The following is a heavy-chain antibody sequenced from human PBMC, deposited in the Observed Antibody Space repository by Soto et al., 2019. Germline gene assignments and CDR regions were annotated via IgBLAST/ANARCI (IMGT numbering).Heavy chain of an antibody. V-gene: IGHV1-69*01. CDR2: IIPVSGVP. CDR3: ATPSVAARPKGGYYYADV. D-gene: IGHD6-6*01. CDR1: GGTFSYSA. Sequence: QVQLVQSGTEVKKPGSSVKVSCKASGGTFSYSAISWVRQAPGQGLEWMGGIIPVSGVPNYALKFQGRVTLTADEYTTTAYPQLSSLRPEDAAVYYCATPSVAARPKGGYYYADVWGQGTTVTVSS. J-gene: IGHJ6*02.